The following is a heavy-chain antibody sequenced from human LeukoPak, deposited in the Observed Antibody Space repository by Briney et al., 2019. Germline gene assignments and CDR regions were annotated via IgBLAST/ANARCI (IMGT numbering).Heavy chain of an antibody. Sequence: ASVKVSCKASGGTFSSYAISWVRQAPGQGLEWMGGIIPIFGTANYAQKFQGRVTMTTDTSTSTAYMELRSLRSDDTAVYYCARNAIQWDPYYMDVWGKGTTVTISS. J-gene: IGHJ6*03. CDR3: ARNAIQWDPYYMDV. D-gene: IGHD1-26*01. V-gene: IGHV1-69*05. CDR2: IIPIFGTA. CDR1: GGTFSSYA.